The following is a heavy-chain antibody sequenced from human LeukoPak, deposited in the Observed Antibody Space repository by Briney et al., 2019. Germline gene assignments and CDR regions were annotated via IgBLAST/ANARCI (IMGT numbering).Heavy chain of an antibody. CDR1: GFTFSSYG. CDR3: AKDWSFYYYGMDV. J-gene: IGHJ6*02. CDR2: ISYDGSNK. V-gene: IGHV3-30*18. Sequence: PGRSLRLSCAASGFTFSSYGMHWVRQAPGKGLEWVAVISYDGSNKYYADSVKGRFTISRDNSKNTLHLQMNSLRAEDTAVYYCAKDWSFYYYGMDVWGRGTTVTVSS. D-gene: IGHD3-16*02.